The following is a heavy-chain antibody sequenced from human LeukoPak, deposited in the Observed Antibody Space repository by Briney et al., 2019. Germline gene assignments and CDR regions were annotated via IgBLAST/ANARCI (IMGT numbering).Heavy chain of an antibody. Sequence: KPSETLSLTCTVSGGSISSYYWSWIRQPPGNRLEWIGYIYYSVSTNYNPSLKSRVTISVDTSKNQFSLKLSSVTAADTAVYYCARQAPWYNWNDRGWFDPWGQGTLVTVSS. D-gene: IGHD1-1*01. J-gene: IGHJ5*02. CDR1: GGSISSYY. V-gene: IGHV4-59*08. CDR2: IYYSVST. CDR3: ARQAPWYNWNDRGWFDP.